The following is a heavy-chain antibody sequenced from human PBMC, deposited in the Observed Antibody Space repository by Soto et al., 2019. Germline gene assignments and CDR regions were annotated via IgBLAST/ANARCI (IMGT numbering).Heavy chain of an antibody. D-gene: IGHD3-10*01. J-gene: IGHJ4*02. CDR1: GGSISSSSYY. CDR2: IYYSGST. Sequence: QLQLQESGPGLVKPSETLSLTCTVSGGSISSSSYYWGWIRQPPGKGLEWIGSIYYSGSTYYNPSLKSRVTISVDTSKNQFSLKLSSVTAADTAVYYCARLGGSGSYYPVPFDYWGQGTLVTVSS. V-gene: IGHV4-39*01. CDR3: ARLGGSGSYYPVPFDY.